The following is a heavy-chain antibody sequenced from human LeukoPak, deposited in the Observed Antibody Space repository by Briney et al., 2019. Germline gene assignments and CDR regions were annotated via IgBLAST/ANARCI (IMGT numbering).Heavy chain of an antibody. D-gene: IGHD4-17*01. CDR1: GFTFSSYW. CDR2: INSDGSST. J-gene: IGHJ4*02. V-gene: IGHV3-74*01. CDR3: ARAMTTVTEIDY. Sequence: GGSLRLSCAASGFTFSSYWMHWVRQAPGKGLVWVSRINSDGSSTSYADSVKGRFTISRDNAKNSLYLQMNSLRAEDTALYYCARAMTTVTEIDYWGQGTLVTVSS.